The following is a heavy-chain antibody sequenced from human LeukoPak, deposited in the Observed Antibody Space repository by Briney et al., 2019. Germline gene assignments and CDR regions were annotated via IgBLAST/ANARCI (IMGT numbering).Heavy chain of an antibody. V-gene: IGHV5-51*01. J-gene: IGHJ4*02. Sequence: GESLKISCQGSGYSFAIYWIAWVRQMPGKGLEWMGVVYPGDSDTIYSPFFEGQVTISADKSISTAYLQWSSLKASDTAMYYCARISGSYCIDYWGQGTLVTVSS. D-gene: IGHD1-26*01. CDR1: GYSFAIYW. CDR3: ARISGSYCIDY. CDR2: VYPGDSDT.